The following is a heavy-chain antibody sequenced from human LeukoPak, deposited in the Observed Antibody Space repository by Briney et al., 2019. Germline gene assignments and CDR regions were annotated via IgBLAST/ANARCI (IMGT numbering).Heavy chain of an antibody. CDR1: GYTLTELS. D-gene: IGHD1-26*01. CDR3: ARFDGSYSFDY. V-gene: IGHV1-8*01. Sequence: ASVKVSCKVSGYTLTELSMHWVRQAPGQGLEWMGWMNPNSGNTGYAQKFQGRVTMTRNTSISTAYMELSSLRSEDTAVYYCARFDGSYSFDYWGQGTLVTVSS. J-gene: IGHJ4*02. CDR2: MNPNSGNT.